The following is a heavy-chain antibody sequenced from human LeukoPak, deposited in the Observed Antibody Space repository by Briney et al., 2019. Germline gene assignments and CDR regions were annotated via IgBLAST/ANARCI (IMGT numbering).Heavy chain of an antibody. CDR3: ARDTVVGANFDY. Sequence: GGSLRLSCAASGFTFSSYSMNWVRQAPGKGLEWVSYISSSGSTIYYADSVKGRFTISRDNAKNSLYLQMNSLRAEDTAVYYCARDTVVGANFDYWGQGTLVTVSS. V-gene: IGHV3-48*04. J-gene: IGHJ4*02. CDR1: GFTFSSYS. D-gene: IGHD1-26*01. CDR2: ISSSGSTI.